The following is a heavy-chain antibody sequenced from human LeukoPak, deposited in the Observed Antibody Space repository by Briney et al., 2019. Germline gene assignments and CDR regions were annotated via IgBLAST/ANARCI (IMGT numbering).Heavy chain of an antibody. J-gene: IGHJ4*02. V-gene: IGHV4-59*08. CDR1: GFTFSNAW. Sequence: GSLRLSCAASGFTFSNAWMSWIRQPPGKGLEWIGYIYYSGSTNYNPSLKSRVTISVDTSKNQFSLKLSSVTAADTAVYYCARHYYGSGGSFDYWGQGTLVTVSS. CDR2: IYYSGST. D-gene: IGHD3-10*01. CDR3: ARHYYGSGGSFDY.